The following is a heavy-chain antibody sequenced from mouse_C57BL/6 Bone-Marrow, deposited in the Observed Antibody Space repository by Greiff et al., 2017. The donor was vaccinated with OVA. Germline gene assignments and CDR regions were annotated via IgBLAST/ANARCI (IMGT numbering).Heavy chain of an antibody. V-gene: IGHV1-54*01. D-gene: IGHD2-5*01. J-gene: IGHJ1*03. Sequence: VQLQQSGAELVRPGTSVKVSCKASGYAFTNYLIEWVKQRPGQGLAWIGVINPGSGGTNYNEKFKGKATLTADKSSSTAYMQLSSLTSEDSAVYFCARHSNYPYFDVWGTGTTVTVSS. CDR3: ARHSNYPYFDV. CDR1: GYAFTNYL. CDR2: INPGSGGT.